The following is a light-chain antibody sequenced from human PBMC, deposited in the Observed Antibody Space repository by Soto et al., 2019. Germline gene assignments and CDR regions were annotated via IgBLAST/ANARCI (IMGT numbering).Light chain of an antibody. V-gene: IGLV2-14*03. Sequence: QSALAPPASVSGSPGQSITISCSGISTDVDTYNYVSWYQLHPGEAPKVLIYDVNSRPSGVSNRFSGSRSGNTASLTISGLQAEGEAHYYRCSRTTGSTRYVFGTGTKVTVL. CDR3: CSRTTGSTRYV. CDR2: DVN. J-gene: IGLJ1*01. CDR1: STDVDTYNY.